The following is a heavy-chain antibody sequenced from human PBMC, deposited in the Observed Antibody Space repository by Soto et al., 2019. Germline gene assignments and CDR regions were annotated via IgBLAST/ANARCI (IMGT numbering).Heavy chain of an antibody. J-gene: IGHJ3*02. CDR2: ISGSGGST. D-gene: IGHD3-16*01. CDR1: GFTFSSYA. CDR3: AKDGAVWYDYVWGAFDI. V-gene: IGHV3-23*01. Sequence: GGSLRLSCAASGFTFSSYAMSWVRQAPGKGLEWVSAISGSGGSTYYADSVKGRFTISRDNSKNTLYLQMNSLRAEDTAVYYCAKDGAVWYDYVWGAFDIWGQGTMVTVSS.